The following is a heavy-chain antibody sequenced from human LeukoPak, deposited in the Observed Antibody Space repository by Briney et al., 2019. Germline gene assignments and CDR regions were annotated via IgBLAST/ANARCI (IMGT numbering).Heavy chain of an antibody. V-gene: IGHV1-2*06. CDR3: ARVGYYESSGYYEY. CDR1: GYTLTDYY. D-gene: IGHD3-22*01. J-gene: IGHJ4*02. CDR2: INPNSGGT. Sequence: ALVKVSCKASGYTLTDYYMHWVRQAPGQGLEWMGRINPNSGGTNCAQKFQRRVTMTRDTSISTVYMELSRLRSDDTAVYYCARVGYYESSGYYEYWGQGTLVTVSS.